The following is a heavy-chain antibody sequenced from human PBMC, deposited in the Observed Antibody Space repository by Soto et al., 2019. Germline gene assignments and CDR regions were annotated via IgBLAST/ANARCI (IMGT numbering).Heavy chain of an antibody. CDR1: GCTFSNYW. V-gene: IGHV3-74*03. CDR3: AKVKRYSGYEYFDY. D-gene: IGHD5-12*01. J-gene: IGHJ4*02. Sequence: GGSLRLSCAASGCTFSNYWMHWVRQAPGKGLVWVSRIIGDGTTTAYADSVKGRFTISRDNARNTLYLQMNSLRAEDTAVYYCAKVKRYSGYEYFDYWGQGALVTVSS. CDR2: IIGDGTTT.